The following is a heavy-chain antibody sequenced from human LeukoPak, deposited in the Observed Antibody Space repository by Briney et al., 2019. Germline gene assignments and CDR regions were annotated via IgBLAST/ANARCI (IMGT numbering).Heavy chain of an antibody. CDR2: IYYSGST. J-gene: IGHJ4*02. D-gene: IGHD4-23*01. CDR3: ASWALVTPVGFDY. CDR1: GGSISSSIYY. V-gene: IGHV4-39*01. Sequence: SETLSLTCTVSGGSISSSIYYWGWIRQPPGKGLEWIGSIYYSGSTYYNPSLKSRATISVDTSKNQFSLKLSSVTAADTAVYYCASWALVTPVGFDYWGQGTLVTVSS.